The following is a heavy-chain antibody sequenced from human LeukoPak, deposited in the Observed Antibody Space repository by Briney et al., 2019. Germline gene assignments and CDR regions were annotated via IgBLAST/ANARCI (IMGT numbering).Heavy chain of an antibody. CDR1: GFSFTDYP. J-gene: IGHJ4*02. V-gene: IGHV3-48*02. Sequence: QPGGSLRLSCATSGFSFTDYPMNWVRQAPGKGLEWISNIRTTAEGAKYAYYADSVKGRVTISRDDGKNTLYLHMNSLRDDDTAVYYCATDQRYAFDYCGQGILVTVSS. CDR3: ATDQRYAFDY. D-gene: IGHD3-9*01. CDR2: IRTTAEGAKYA.